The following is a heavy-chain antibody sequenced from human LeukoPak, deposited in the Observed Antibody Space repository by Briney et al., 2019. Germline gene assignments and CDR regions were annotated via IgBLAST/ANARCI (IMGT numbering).Heavy chain of an antibody. D-gene: IGHD2-2*01. V-gene: IGHV4-39*07. CDR3: ARGVVPAAMASAPFDY. CDR1: GGSISSSSYY. J-gene: IGHJ4*02. CDR2: IYYSGST. Sequence: SETLSLTCTVSGGSISSSSYYWGWIRQPPGKGLEWIGSIYYSGSTYYNPSLKSRVTISVDTSKNQFSLKLSSVTAADTAVYYCARGVVPAAMASAPFDYWGQGTLVTVSS.